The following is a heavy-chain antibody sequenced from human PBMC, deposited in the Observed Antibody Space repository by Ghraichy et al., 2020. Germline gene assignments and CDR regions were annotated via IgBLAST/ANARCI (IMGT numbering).Heavy chain of an antibody. V-gene: IGHV3-66*01. Sequence: GGSLRLSCAASGFTVSSNYMSWVRQAPGKGLEWVSVIYSGGSTYYADSVKGRFTISRDNSKNTLYLQMNSLRAEDTAVYYCAQEGFGDTAMVLLSYWGQGTLVTVSS. CDR3: AQEGFGDTAMVLLSY. CDR2: IYSGGST. J-gene: IGHJ4*02. D-gene: IGHD5-18*01. CDR1: GFTVSSNY.